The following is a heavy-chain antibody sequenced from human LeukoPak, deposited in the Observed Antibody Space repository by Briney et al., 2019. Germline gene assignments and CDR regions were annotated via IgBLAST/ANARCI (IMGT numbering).Heavy chain of an antibody. V-gene: IGHV4-59*01. CDR1: GGSISSYY. CDR2: IYYSGST. CDR3: ARDSLYSNYNWFDP. D-gene: IGHD4-11*01. Sequence: SETLSLTCTVSGGSISSYYWSWIRQPPGKGLEWIGYIYYSGSTNYNPSLKSRVTISVDTSKNQFSLKLSSVTAADTAMYYCARDSLYSNYNWFDPWGQGTLVTVSS. J-gene: IGHJ5*02.